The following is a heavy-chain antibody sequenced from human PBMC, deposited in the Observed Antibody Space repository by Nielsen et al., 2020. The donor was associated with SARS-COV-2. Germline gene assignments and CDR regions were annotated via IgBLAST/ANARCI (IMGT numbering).Heavy chain of an antibody. J-gene: IGHJ5*02. D-gene: IGHD1-14*01. CDR2: IQQDGSGK. CDR3: VRAGAGWFDP. V-gene: IGHV3-7*01. Sequence: VRQAPGKGLEWVANIQQDGSGKDYLDSVKGRFTISRDNAKNSLYLQMNSLRGDDTAVYYCVRAGAGWFDPWGQGTLVTVSS.